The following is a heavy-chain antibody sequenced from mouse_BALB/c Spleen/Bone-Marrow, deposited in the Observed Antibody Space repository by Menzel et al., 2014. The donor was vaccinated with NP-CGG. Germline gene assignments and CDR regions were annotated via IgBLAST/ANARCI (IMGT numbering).Heavy chain of an antibody. CDR3: ARRYDYGYGPFAY. D-gene: IGHD1-2*01. Sequence: EVMLVESGGGLVQPGGSLKLSCAASGFTFSNYTMSWIRQTPEKRLEWVAYISNGGGTTYYPDTVKGRFTISRDNAKNTLYLQMGSLKSEDTAMYYCARRYDYGYGPFAYWGQGTLVTVSA. V-gene: IGHV5-12-2*01. CDR1: GFTFSNYT. J-gene: IGHJ3*01. CDR2: ISNGGGTT.